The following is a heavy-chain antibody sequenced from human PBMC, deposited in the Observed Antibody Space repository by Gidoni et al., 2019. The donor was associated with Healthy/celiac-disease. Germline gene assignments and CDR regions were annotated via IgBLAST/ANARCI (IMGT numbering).Heavy chain of an antibody. CDR2: INHSGST. D-gene: IGHD7-27*01. V-gene: IGHV4-34*01. CDR3: ARGRGNWGPPGY. Sequence: QVQLQQWGAGLLKPSETLSLTCAVSGGSFSGYYWSWIRQPPGKGLEGIGEINHSGSTNYNPSLKSRVTISVDTSKNQFSLKLSSVTAADTAVYYCARGRGNWGPPGYWGQGTLVTVSS. CDR1: GGSFSGYY. J-gene: IGHJ4*02.